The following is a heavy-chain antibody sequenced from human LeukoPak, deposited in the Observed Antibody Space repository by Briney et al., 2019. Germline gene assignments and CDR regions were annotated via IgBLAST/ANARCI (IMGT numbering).Heavy chain of an antibody. CDR2: IRYYGSNK. Sequence: PGASLRLSCAASGFTFSSYGMHWVRQAPGKGLEWVAFIRYYGSNKYYADSVKGRFTISRDNSKNTLYLQMNSLRAEDTAVYYCAKDRYCSSTSCYGGYRFDPWGQGTLVTVSS. V-gene: IGHV3-30*02. J-gene: IGHJ5*02. CDR1: GFTFSSYG. D-gene: IGHD2-2*01. CDR3: AKDRYCSSTSCYGGYRFDP.